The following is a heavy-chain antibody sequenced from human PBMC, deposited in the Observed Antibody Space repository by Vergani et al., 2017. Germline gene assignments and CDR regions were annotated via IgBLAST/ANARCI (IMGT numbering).Heavy chain of an antibody. Sequence: QVHLVESGGGVVQPGRSLRLSWVVSGFTSSYYGMHWVRQAPGKGLEWVAVISYDGTQKYYADSVKGRFTISRDNSKSTLYLQMNSLRTEDTAVYYCATISCGTPGCQIGYFREWGQGTLVTVSS. J-gene: IGHJ1*01. V-gene: IGHV3-30*03. CDR1: GFTSSYYG. D-gene: IGHD1-1*01. CDR2: ISYDGTQK. CDR3: ATISCGTPGCQIGYFRE.